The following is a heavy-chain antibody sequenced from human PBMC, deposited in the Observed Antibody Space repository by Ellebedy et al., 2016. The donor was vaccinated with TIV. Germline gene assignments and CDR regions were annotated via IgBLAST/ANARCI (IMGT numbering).Heavy chain of an antibody. CDR2: INPNSGGT. V-gene: IGHV1-18*01. CDR3: ARARNYYDSSGYYQKSYGMDV. J-gene: IGHJ6*02. D-gene: IGHD3-22*01. Sequence: ASVKVSCKASGYTFTSYGISWVRQAPGQGLEWMGWINPNSGGTNYAQKFQGWVTITRDTSASTAYMELRSLRSEDKAVYYCARARNYYDSSGYYQKSYGMDVWGQGTTVTVSS. CDR1: GYTFTSYG.